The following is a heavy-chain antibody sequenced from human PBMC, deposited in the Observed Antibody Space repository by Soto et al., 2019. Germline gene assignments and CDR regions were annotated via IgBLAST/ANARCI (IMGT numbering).Heavy chain of an antibody. CDR1: GGSASSSY. V-gene: IGHV4-59*02. Sequence: QVQLQESGPGLVKPSETLSLTCTVSGGSASSSYWTWIRQPPGKGLEWIGYLYKSGSTNYNPSLKGRVTISVDTSKNQFSLRLSSVTAADTAVYYCAKKYCTSTSCNDAFDIWGQGTMVTVSS. D-gene: IGHD2-2*01. J-gene: IGHJ3*02. CDR2: LYKSGST. CDR3: AKKYCTSTSCNDAFDI.